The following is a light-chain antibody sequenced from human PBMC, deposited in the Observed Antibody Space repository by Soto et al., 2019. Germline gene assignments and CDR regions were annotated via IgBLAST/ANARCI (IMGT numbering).Light chain of an antibody. Sequence: QSALTQPPSASGSPGQSVTISCTGTSSDVGGYNSVSWYQHHPGKAPKLMIYEVSQRPSGVPDRFSGSKSANTASLTVSGLQDEDEADYYCSSYAGSNNYVFGTGTKLTVL. CDR1: SSDVGGYNS. CDR3: SSYAGSNNYV. CDR2: EVS. J-gene: IGLJ1*01. V-gene: IGLV2-8*01.